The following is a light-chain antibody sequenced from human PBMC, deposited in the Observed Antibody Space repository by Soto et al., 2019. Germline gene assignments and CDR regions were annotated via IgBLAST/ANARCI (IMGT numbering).Light chain of an antibody. J-gene: IGLJ1*01. CDR3: SSHTSSSTLYV. CDR1: SSDIGDYNY. CDR2: EVS. Sequence: QSALTQPRSVSGSPGQSVTISCTGTSSDIGDYNYVSWYQQHPGKAPKLMIYEVSNRPSGVSNRFSGSKSGNTASLTISGLQAEDEADYYCSSHTSSSTLYVFGTGTKVTVL. V-gene: IGLV2-14*01.